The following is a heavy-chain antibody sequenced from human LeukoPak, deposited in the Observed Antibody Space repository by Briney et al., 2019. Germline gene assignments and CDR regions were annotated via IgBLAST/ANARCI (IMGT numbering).Heavy chain of an antibody. J-gene: IGHJ5*01. D-gene: IGHD1-26*01. V-gene: IGHV4-39*01. Sequence: PSETLSLTCTVSGGSITISSYYWGWIRQPPGKGLEWIGSIYYSGNTYYNPSLKSRVTISVDTSKHQFSLNLSSVTAADTAIYFCARGLLYGGSFARNWFDSWGQGTLVTVSS. CDR2: IYYSGNT. CDR3: ARGLLYGGSFARNWFDS. CDR1: GGSITISSYY.